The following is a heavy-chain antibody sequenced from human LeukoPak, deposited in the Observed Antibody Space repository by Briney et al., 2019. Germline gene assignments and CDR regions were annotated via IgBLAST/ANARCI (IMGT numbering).Heavy chain of an antibody. J-gene: IGHJ4*02. CDR3: ARGPRLRFLEWLFVRYFDY. CDR2: INHSGST. Sequence: SETLSLTCAVYGGSFSGYYWSWIRQPPGKGLEWIGEINHSGSTNYNPSLKSRVTISVDTSKNQFSLKLSSVTAADTAVYYCARGPRLRFLEWLFVRYFDYWGQGTLVTVSS. V-gene: IGHV4-34*01. D-gene: IGHD3-3*01. CDR1: GGSFSGYY.